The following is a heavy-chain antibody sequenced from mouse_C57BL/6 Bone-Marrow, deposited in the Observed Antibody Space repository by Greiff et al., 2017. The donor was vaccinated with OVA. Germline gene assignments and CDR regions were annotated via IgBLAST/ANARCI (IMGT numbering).Heavy chain of an antibody. D-gene: IGHD1-1*01. CDR2: IYPGDGDT. CDR3: ARSYYGSSYY. Sequence: VQRVESGPELVKPGASVKISCKASGYAFSSSWMNWVKQRPGKGLEWIGRIYPGDGDTNYNGKFKGKATLTADKSSSTAYMQLSSLTSEDSAVYFCARSYYGSSYYWGQGTTLTVSS. V-gene: IGHV1-82*01. CDR1: GYAFSSSW. J-gene: IGHJ2*01.